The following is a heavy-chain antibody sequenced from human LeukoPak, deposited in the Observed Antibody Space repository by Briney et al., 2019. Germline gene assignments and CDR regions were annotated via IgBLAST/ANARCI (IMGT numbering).Heavy chain of an antibody. V-gene: IGHV4-39*01. J-gene: IGHJ4*02. CDR3: ARHYYDSSGYDY. Sequence: SETLSLNCTVSGGSISSSSYYWGWIRQPPGKGLEWIGSIYYSGSTYYNPSLKSRVTISVDTSKNQFSLKLSSVTAADTAVYYCARHYYDSSGYDYWGQGTLVTVSS. CDR2: IYYSGST. D-gene: IGHD3-22*01. CDR1: GGSISSSSYY.